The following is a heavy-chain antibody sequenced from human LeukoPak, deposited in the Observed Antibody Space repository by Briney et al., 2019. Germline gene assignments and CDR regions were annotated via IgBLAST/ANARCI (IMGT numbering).Heavy chain of an antibody. D-gene: IGHD3-16*01. CDR2: INHSGST. Sequence: SETLSLTCAVYGVSFSGYYWSWIRQPPGKGLEWIGKINHSGSTNYNPSLKSRVTRSVDTSKKQFTLKLSSVTDADTAVYYCASGPYDYVWGSSLDPIDCWGQGTLVTVSS. J-gene: IGHJ4*02. V-gene: IGHV4-34*01. CDR3: ASGPYDYVWGSSLDPIDC. CDR1: GVSFSGYY.